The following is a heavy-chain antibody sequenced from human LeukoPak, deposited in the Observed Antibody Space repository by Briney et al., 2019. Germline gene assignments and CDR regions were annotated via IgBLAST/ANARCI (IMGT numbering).Heavy chain of an antibody. Sequence: GGSLRLSCAASGFTFSSSWMSWVRQAPGKGLQWVANIKQDGSEIYYVDSVKGRFTISRDNAKNSLYLQMNSLRVEDTAVYYCTRNYYWGQGTLVTVSS. CDR3: TRNYY. CDR1: GFTFSSSW. V-gene: IGHV3-7*01. CDR2: IKQDGSEI. J-gene: IGHJ4*02.